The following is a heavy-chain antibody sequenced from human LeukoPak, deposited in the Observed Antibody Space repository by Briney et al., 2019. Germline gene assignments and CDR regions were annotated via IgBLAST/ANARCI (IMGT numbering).Heavy chain of an antibody. J-gene: IGHJ6*03. D-gene: IGHD1-7*01. CDR3: ARGDNWNSYYYYYMDV. CDR1: EFTFSSYS. Sequence: GGSLRLSCAASEFTFSSYSMNWVRQAPGKGLEWVSCISSDGSTIYYADSVKGRLTISRDNAKKSLYLQMNSLRAEDTAVYYCARGDNWNSYYYYYMDVWGKGTTVTVSS. CDR2: ISSDGSTI. V-gene: IGHV3-48*04.